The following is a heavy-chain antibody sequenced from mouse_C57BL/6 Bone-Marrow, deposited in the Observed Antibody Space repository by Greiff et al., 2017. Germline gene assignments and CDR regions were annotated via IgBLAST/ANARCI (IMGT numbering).Heavy chain of an antibody. J-gene: IGHJ4*01. CDR3: ARLRRRVYYYAMDY. CDR1: GYTFTSYW. V-gene: IGHV1-72*01. D-gene: IGHD2-12*01. CDR2: IDPNSGGT. Sequence: VQLQQPGAELVKPGASVKLSCKASGYTFTSYWMHWVKQRPGRGLEWIGRIDPNSGGTKYNEKFKSKATLTVDKPSSTAYRQVSSLTSGDSAGDYCARLRRRVYYYAMDYWGQGTSVTVSS.